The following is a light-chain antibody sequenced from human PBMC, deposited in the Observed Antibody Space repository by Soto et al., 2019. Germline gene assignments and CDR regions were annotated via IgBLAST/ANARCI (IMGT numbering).Light chain of an antibody. CDR3: SSYAGSSTYV. CDR2: EVN. CDR1: ISDVGGYNY. Sequence: QSALTQPPSASGSPGQSVTISCTGTISDVGGYNYVAWYQQHPGKAPKLMIYEVNKRPSGVPDRFSGSKSGSTASLTVSGPQAEDEADYYCSSYAGSSTYVFGTGTKVTVL. V-gene: IGLV2-8*01. J-gene: IGLJ1*01.